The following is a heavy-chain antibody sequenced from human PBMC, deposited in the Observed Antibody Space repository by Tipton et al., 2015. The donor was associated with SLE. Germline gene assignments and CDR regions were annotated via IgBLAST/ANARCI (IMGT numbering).Heavy chain of an antibody. J-gene: IGHJ4*02. D-gene: IGHD3-22*01. CDR1: GGSISSSSYY. V-gene: IGHV4-39*07. CDR2: IYYSGST. CDR3: ARHRDYYDKSGFDY. Sequence: TLSLTCTVSGGSISSSSYYWGWIRQPPGKGLEWIGSIYYSGSTYYNPSLKSRVTISVDTSKNQFSLKLSSVTAADTAVYYCARHRDYYDKSGFDYWGQGTLVTVSS.